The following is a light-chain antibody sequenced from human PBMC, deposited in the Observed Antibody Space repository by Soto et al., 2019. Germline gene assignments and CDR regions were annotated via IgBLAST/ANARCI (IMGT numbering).Light chain of an antibody. V-gene: IGKV3-20*01. CDR3: QQYGSSLYT. J-gene: IGKJ2*01. CDR1: QSVSSSY. CDR2: GAS. Sequence: EIVLTQSPGTLSLSPGERATLSCRASQSVSSSYLAWYQQKPGQAPRLLIYGASSRATGIPDRFSRSGSGTDFTLTISRLEPEDCEVYYCQQYGSSLYTFGQVTKLEIK.